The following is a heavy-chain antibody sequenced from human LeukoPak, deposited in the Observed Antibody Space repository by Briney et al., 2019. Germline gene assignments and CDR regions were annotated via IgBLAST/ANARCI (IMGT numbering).Heavy chain of an antibody. V-gene: IGHV1-24*01. CDR3: ATDIVGADRGDY. J-gene: IGHJ4*02. CDR1: GYTLTELS. D-gene: IGHD1-26*01. CDR2: FDPVDGET. Sequence: GASVKVSCKVSGYTLTELSMHWMRQAPGKGLEWMGGFDPVDGETIYAQKFQGRVTMTEDTSTDTAYMELSSLRSEDTAVYYCATDIVGADRGDYWGQGTLVTVSS.